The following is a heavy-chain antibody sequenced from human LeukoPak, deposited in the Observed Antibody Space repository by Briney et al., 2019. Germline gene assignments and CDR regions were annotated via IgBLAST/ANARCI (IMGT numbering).Heavy chain of an antibody. Sequence: GGSLRLSCAASGFTFSSHDMHWVRQTTGKGLEWVSGIGTAGDPYYLDSVKGRFTISRENAKNSLYLQMNSLRAGDTAVYYCARYIVVVIGDAFDIWGQGTMVTVSS. J-gene: IGHJ3*02. CDR2: IGTAGDP. CDR1: GFTFSSHD. CDR3: ARYIVVVIGDAFDI. D-gene: IGHD3-22*01. V-gene: IGHV3-13*05.